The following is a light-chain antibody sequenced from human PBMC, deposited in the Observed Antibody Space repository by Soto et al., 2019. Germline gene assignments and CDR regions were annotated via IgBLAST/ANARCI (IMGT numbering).Light chain of an antibody. Sequence: QSVLTQPPSVSGAPGQRVTISCTGSSSNIGAGYDVHWYQQFPGTAPKLLIFGNSDRPSGVPDRFSGSKSGTSASLAITGLQAEDEADYFCQSYDSSLSGSLVFGGGTKLTVL. CDR3: QSYDSSLSGSLV. CDR1: SSNIGAGYD. V-gene: IGLV1-40*01. CDR2: GNS. J-gene: IGLJ2*01.